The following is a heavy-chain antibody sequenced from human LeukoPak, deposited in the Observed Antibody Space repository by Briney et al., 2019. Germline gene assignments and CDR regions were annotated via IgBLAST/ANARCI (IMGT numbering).Heavy chain of an antibody. Sequence: GGSLRLSCAVSGFTFSGFWMSWSRQAPGKGLEWVASINSDGSEGYYADVVKGRFTISRDNAKNSLYLQINSLRAEDTAAYYCARSSYSSSSSVWGQGTMVTVSS. J-gene: IGHJ3*01. CDR3: ARSSYSSSSSV. CDR2: INSDGSEG. CDR1: GFTFSGFW. V-gene: IGHV3-7*03. D-gene: IGHD6-6*01.